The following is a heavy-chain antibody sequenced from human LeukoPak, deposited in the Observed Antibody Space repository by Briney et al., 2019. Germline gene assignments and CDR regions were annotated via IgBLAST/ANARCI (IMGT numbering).Heavy chain of an antibody. CDR2: ISYDGSNK. V-gene: IGHV3-30*18. CDR3: AKGSFYGGGYADY. D-gene: IGHD3-16*01. CDR1: GFTFSSYG. Sequence: GGSLRLSCAASGFTFSSYGMHWARQAPGKGLEWVAVISYDGSNKYYADSVKGRFTISRDNSKNTLYLQMNSLRAEDTAVYYCAKGSFYGGGYADYWGQGTLVTVSS. J-gene: IGHJ4*02.